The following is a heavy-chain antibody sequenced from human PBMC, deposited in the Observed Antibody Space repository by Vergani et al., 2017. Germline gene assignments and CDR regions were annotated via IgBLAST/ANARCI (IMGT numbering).Heavy chain of an antibody. CDR2: VDPEDGET. V-gene: IGHV1-69-2*01. D-gene: IGHD5-12*01. CDR3: ATPQTVATGGMEV. Sequence: EVQLVQSGAEVKKPGATMKISCKVSGYTFTDHYMHWVKQAPGKGLEWMGLVDPEDGETIYAEKFKGRVTIAEDTSTDTAHLELSSLRSEDTAVYYCATPQTVATGGMEVWGQGTKVIVSS. CDR1: GYTFTDHY. J-gene: IGHJ6*02.